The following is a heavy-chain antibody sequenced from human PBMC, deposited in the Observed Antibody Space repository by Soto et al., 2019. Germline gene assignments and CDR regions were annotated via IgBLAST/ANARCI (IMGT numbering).Heavy chain of an antibody. CDR1: EFTFSRYV. CDR3: ARAIAAFGELLSAFDI. D-gene: IGHD3-10*01. J-gene: IGHJ3*02. V-gene: IGHV3-64*01. Sequence: PGGSLRLSCAASEFTFSRYVMHWVRQAPGKGLEYVSGISSNGGSTYYANSVKGRFTISRDNSKNTLYLQMGSLRAEDMAVYYCARAIAAFGELLSAFDIWGQGTMVTVSS. CDR2: ISSNGGST.